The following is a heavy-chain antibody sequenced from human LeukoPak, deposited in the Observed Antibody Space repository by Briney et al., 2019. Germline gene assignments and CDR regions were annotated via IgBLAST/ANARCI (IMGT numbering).Heavy chain of an antibody. V-gene: IGHV1-18*01. CDR2: ISAYNGNT. D-gene: IGHD3-10*01. J-gene: IGHJ3*02. CDR1: GYTFTSYG. Sequence: ASVKVSCKASGYTFTSYGISWVRQAPGQGLEWMGWISAYNGNTNYAQKLQGRVTMTTDTSTSTAYMELRSLRSDDTAVYYCASRVSDYGSGSFESDAFVIWGQGTMVTVSS. CDR3: ASRVSDYGSGSFESDAFVI.